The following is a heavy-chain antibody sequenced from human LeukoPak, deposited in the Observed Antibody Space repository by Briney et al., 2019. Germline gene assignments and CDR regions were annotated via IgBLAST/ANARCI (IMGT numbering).Heavy chain of an antibody. Sequence: ASVKVSCKASGYTFTSYGISWVRQAPGQGLEWMGWISAYNGNTNYTQKLQGRVTMTTDTSTSTAYMELRSLRSDDTAVYYCARDYGGGYDSHFDYWGQGTLVTVSS. CDR3: ARDYGGGYDSHFDY. D-gene: IGHD5-12*01. CDR1: GYTFTSYG. J-gene: IGHJ4*02. V-gene: IGHV1-18*01. CDR2: ISAYNGNT.